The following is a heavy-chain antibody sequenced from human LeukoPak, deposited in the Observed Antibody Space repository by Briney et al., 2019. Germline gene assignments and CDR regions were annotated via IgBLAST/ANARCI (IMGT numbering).Heavy chain of an antibody. V-gene: IGHV3-53*01. CDR1: GFTASSNF. Sequence: GGSLRLSCAASGFTASSNFMSWVRQAPGKGLECVSVIYSRGGTYYADSVQGRFTISRDASKNTLFLQMNSLRADDTAVYYCARDRSSGWDDYWGQGTLVTVSS. D-gene: IGHD6-19*01. J-gene: IGHJ4*02. CDR2: IYSRGGT. CDR3: ARDRSSGWDDY.